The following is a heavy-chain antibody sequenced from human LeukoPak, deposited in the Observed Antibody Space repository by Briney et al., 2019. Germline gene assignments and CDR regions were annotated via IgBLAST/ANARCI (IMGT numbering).Heavy chain of an antibody. J-gene: IGHJ4*02. Sequence: GGSLRLSCAASGFTFSSYAMSWIRQAPGKGLEWVSTISGSAISTYYADSVKGRFTISRDNSRNTLYLQMNSLRAEDTALFYCAKGGNNILTGYYNSFDSWGQGTLVTVSS. CDR2: ISGSAIST. CDR3: AKGGNNILTGYYNSFDS. V-gene: IGHV3-23*01. CDR1: GFTFSSYA. D-gene: IGHD3-9*01.